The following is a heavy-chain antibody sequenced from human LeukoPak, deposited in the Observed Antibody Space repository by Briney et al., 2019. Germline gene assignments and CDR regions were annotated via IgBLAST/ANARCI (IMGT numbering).Heavy chain of an antibody. CDR3: ARGGGLDV. CDR2: IKDDGSEE. D-gene: IGHD3-16*01. J-gene: IGHJ6*02. Sequence: GGSLRLSCAAPGFNFNNYWMSWLRQAPGKGLEWVANIKDDGSEEYYVDSVKGRFTISRDNAKNSLYLQMSNLRAEDTAVYFCARGGGLDVWGQGATVTVSS. V-gene: IGHV3-7*03. CDR1: GFNFNNYW.